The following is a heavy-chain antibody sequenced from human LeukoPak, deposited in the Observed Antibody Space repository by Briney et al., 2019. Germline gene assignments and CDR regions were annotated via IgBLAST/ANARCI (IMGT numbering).Heavy chain of an antibody. CDR2: INHSGST. D-gene: IGHD3-22*01. CDR1: GGSFSGYY. Sequence: PPETLSLTCAVYGGSFSGYYWSWIRQPPGKGLEWIGEINHSGSTNYNPSLKSRVTISVDTSKNQFSLKLSSVTAADTAVYYCARERIVGNYFDYWGQGTLVTVSS. J-gene: IGHJ4*02. V-gene: IGHV4-34*01. CDR3: ARERIVGNYFDY.